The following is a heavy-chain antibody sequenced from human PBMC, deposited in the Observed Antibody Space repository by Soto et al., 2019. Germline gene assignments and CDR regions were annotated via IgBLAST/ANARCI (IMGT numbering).Heavy chain of an antibody. CDR2: ISSSSSYI. CDR1: GFTFSSYS. CDR3: SRAVYSSSRYFDY. J-gene: IGHJ4*02. V-gene: IGHV3-21*01. D-gene: IGHD6-6*01. Sequence: EVQLVESGGGLVKPGGSLRLSCAASGFTFSSYSMNWVRQAPGKGLEWVSSISSSSSYIYYADSVKGRFTISRDNAKNSLYLQMNSLRAKATAADYCSRAVYSSSRYFDYWGQVTLGTVSS.